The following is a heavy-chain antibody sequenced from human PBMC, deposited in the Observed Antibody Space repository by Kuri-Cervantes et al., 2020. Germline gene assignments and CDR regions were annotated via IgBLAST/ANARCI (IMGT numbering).Heavy chain of an antibody. CDR3: AREWVLELRSGFDY. V-gene: IGHV3-74*01. CDR1: GITFTDYW. D-gene: IGHD1-7*01. CDR2: INSDGSTT. J-gene: IGHJ4*02. Sequence: GESLKISCAASGITFTDYWMHWVRQAPGKGLVWVSRINSDGSTTSYADSVKGRFTISRDHAKNTLYLQMNSLRAEDTAVYYCAREWVLELRSGFDYWGQGTLVTVSS.